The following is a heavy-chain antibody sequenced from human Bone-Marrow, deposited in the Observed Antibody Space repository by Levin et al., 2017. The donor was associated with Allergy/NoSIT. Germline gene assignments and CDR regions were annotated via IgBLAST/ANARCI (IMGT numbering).Heavy chain of an antibody. J-gene: IGHJ4*02. CDR2: IKQDGSAQ. D-gene: IGHD1/OR15-1a*01. Sequence: PAGGSLRLSCAASGFTFSTYYMTWVRQAPGKGLEWVAHIKQDGSAQYYVDSVQGRFTVSRDNAKNSVYLQMNSLRAEDTAVYYCARENWINDYWGPGTLVTVSS. CDR3: ARENWINDY. CDR1: GFTFSTYY. V-gene: IGHV3-7*04.